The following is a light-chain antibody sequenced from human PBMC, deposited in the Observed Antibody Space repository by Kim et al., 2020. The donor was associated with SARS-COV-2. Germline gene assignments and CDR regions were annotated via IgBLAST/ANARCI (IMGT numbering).Light chain of an antibody. J-gene: IGKJ1*01. V-gene: IGKV3-20*01. CDR3: QQYGSSPWT. Sequence: EIVLTQSPGTLSLSPGERATLSCRASQSVSSSYLAWYQQKPGQAPRLLIYAASTWATGIPDRFSGSWSGTDFTLTISRLEPEDFAVYYCQQYGSSPWTFGQGTKVDIK. CDR1: QSVSSSY. CDR2: AAS.